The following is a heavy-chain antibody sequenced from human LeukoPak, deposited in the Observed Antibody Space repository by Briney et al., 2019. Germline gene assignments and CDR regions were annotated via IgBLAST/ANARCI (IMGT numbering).Heavy chain of an antibody. CDR3: AKYDNSGRAGGY. CDR1: GFTFSNYG. J-gene: IGHJ4*02. Sequence: PGGSLRLSCAASGFTFSNYGMHWVRQAPGKGLEWVAVIWYDGSNKYYADPVKGRFTISRDNSRNTLYLQMNSLRAEDTAMYYCAKYDNSGRAGGYWGQGTLVTVSS. CDR2: IWYDGSNK. D-gene: IGHD3-22*01. V-gene: IGHV3-33*06.